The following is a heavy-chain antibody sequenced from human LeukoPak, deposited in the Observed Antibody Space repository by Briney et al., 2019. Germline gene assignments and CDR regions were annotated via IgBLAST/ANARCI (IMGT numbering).Heavy chain of an antibody. Sequence: GGSLRLSCAASRFTFSSYAMSWVRQAPGKGLEWVSAISGSGGSTYYADSVKGRFTISRDNSKNTLYLQMNSLRAEDTAVYYCAKSATRGIAAAALDYWGQGTLVTVSS. CDR1: RFTFSSYA. D-gene: IGHD6-13*01. CDR2: ISGSGGST. V-gene: IGHV3-23*01. CDR3: AKSATRGIAAAALDY. J-gene: IGHJ4*02.